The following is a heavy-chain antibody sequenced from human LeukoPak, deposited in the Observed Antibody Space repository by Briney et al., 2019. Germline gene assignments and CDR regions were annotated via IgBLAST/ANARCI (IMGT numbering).Heavy chain of an antibody. V-gene: IGHV4-59*01. CDR3: ARTIPYYYDSSGYFDY. D-gene: IGHD3-22*01. Sequence: SGTLSLTCTVSGGSISSYYWSWIRQPPGKGLEWIGYIYYSGSTNYNPSLKSRVTISVDTSKNQFSLKLSSVTAADTAVYYCARTIPYYYDSSGYFDYWGQGTLVTVSS. CDR2: IYYSGST. J-gene: IGHJ4*02. CDR1: GGSISSYY.